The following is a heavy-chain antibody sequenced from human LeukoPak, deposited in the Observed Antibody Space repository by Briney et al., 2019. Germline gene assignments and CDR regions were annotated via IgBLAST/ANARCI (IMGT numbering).Heavy chain of an antibody. CDR1: GYTFTSYD. V-gene: IGHV1-8*01. CDR3: AAASLTGYYMDHYYYGMDV. D-gene: IGHD3-9*01. Sequence: ASVKVSCKASGYTFTSYDINWVRQATGQGLEWMGWMNPNSGNTGYAQKFQGRVTMTRNTSISTAYMELSSLRSEDTAVYYCAAASLTGYYMDHYYYGMDVWGQGTTVTVSS. CDR2: MNPNSGNT. J-gene: IGHJ6*02.